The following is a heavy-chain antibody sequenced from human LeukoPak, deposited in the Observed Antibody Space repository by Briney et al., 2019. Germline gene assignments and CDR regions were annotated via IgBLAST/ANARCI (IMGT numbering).Heavy chain of an antibody. J-gene: IGHJ4*02. Sequence: GESLKISCKGSGYSFNSYWIGWVRQMPGKGLEWMGMIYPGDSDTRYSPSFQGQVTISADNSTSTASLQWSSLKASDTAMYYCARRLCSGGSCYYFDYWGQGTLVTVSS. CDR1: GYSFNSYW. CDR2: IYPGDSDT. V-gene: IGHV5-51*01. D-gene: IGHD2-15*01. CDR3: ARRLCSGGSCYYFDY.